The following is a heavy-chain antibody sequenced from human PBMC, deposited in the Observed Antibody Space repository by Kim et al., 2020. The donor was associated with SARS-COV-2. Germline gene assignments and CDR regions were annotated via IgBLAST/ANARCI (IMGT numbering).Heavy chain of an antibody. V-gene: IGHV4-39*01. CDR1: DGSISSRGYY. J-gene: IGHJ4*02. Sequence: SETLSLTCTVSDGSISSRGYYWGWIRQPPGKGLEWIGSVYYTGNTYYTPSLKSRLTISVDTSKNQFSLKLNSVTAADSAVYYCARHFRGTSMQFLGLYQLDYWGQGTLVTVSS. CDR2: VYYTGNT. D-gene: IGHD2-2*02. CDR3: ARHFRGTSMQFLGLYQLDY.